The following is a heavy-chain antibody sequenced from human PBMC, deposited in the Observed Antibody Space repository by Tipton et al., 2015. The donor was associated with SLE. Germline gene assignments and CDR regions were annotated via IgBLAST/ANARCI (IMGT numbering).Heavy chain of an antibody. V-gene: IGHV3-23*01. CDR2: INAYGDHT. J-gene: IGHJ4*02. CDR1: GFTFRSYT. CDR3: AREYDSGSFDY. Sequence: SLRLSCAASGFTFRSYTMNWVRQAPGKGLEWVSGINAYGDHTFYADSVKGRFTISRDNSKNTVYLQMHSLRAEDTAVYYCAREYDSGSFDYWGQGTLVTVSS. D-gene: IGHD3-10*01.